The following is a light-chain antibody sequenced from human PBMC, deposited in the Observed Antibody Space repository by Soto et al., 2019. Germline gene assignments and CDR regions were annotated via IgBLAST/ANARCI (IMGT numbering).Light chain of an antibody. CDR2: DAF. J-gene: IGKJ2*01. V-gene: IGKV3-20*01. Sequence: EIVLTQSPGSLSLSPGERATLSCRASQSVSSSSLAWYQHKPGQAPRLLIYDAFSRATDIPDRFSGSGSATDFTLTISSLEPEDFAVYYCQHYGSSPPKYTFGQGTKLEI. CDR3: QHYGSSPPKYT. CDR1: QSVSSSS.